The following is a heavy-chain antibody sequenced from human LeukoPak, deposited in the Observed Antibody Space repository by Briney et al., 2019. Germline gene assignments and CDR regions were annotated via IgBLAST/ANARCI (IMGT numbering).Heavy chain of an antibody. Sequence: GESLKISCKGSGYSFTSYWIGWVRPMPGKGLEWMGIIYPGDSDTRYSPSFQGQVTISADKSISTTYLQWSSLKASDTAMYYCARLGWGTYSSSSLPYYFDYWGQGTLVTVSS. CDR1: GYSFTSYW. V-gene: IGHV5-51*01. D-gene: IGHD6-13*01. J-gene: IGHJ4*02. CDR2: IYPGDSDT. CDR3: ARLGWGTYSSSSLPYYFDY.